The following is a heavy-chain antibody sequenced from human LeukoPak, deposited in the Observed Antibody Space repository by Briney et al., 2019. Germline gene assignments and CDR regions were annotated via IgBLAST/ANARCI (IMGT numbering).Heavy chain of an antibody. CDR3: ANAEDHLSPTDY. V-gene: IGHV3-30*02. CDR2: IRYDGSNK. Sequence: GGSLRLSCAASGFTFSSYGMHWVRQAPGKGLEWVAFIRYDGSNKYYADSVKGRFTISRDNSKNTLYLQTNSLRAEDTAVYYCANAEDHLSPTDYWGQGTLVTVSS. D-gene: IGHD1-14*01. J-gene: IGHJ4*02. CDR1: GFTFSSYG.